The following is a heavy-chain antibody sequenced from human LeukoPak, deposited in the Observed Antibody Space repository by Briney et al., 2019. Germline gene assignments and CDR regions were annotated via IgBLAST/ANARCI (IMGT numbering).Heavy chain of an antibody. J-gene: IGHJ4*02. V-gene: IGHV1-46*01. CDR3: ARQNTSLLDY. D-gene: IGHD2-2*01. CDR1: GYTFTSYY. CDR2: INPSGGST. Sequence: ASVKVSCKASGYTFTSYYMHWVRQAPGQGLEWMGIINPSGGSTSYAQKFQGRVTMTRDTSISTSYMELSRLRSDDTAVYYCARQNTSLLDYWGQGTLVTVSS.